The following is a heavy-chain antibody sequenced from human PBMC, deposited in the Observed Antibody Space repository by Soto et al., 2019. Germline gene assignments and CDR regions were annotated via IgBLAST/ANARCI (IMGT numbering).Heavy chain of an antibody. Sequence: SETLSLTCAVYGGSFSGYYWSWIRQPPGKGLEWVGEINHSGSTNYNPSLKSRVTISVDTSKNQFSLKLSSVTAADTAVYYCARGVKYQLEGYNYGMDVWGQGSTVTVSS. CDR2: INHSGST. J-gene: IGHJ6*02. D-gene: IGHD2-2*01. CDR3: ARGVKYQLEGYNYGMDV. CDR1: GGSFSGYY. V-gene: IGHV4-34*01.